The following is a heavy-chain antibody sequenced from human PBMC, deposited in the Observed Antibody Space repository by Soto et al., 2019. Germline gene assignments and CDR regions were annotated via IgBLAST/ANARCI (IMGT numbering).Heavy chain of an antibody. J-gene: IGHJ4*02. Sequence: SETLSLTCTVSGGSINPSYWSCIRQPPGKGLEWIGFIYHNGRTNYNPSLESRVTISVDTSNNQFSLKLSSVTAADTAVYYCARYYCINVVCHSFDYWCQVALVTVS. V-gene: IGHV4-59*01. CDR3: ARYYCINVVCHSFDY. D-gene: IGHD2-8*01. CDR1: GGSINPSY. CDR2: IYHNGRT.